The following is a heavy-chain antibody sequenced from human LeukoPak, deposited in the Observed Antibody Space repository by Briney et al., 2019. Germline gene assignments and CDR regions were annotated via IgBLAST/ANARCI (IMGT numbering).Heavy chain of an antibody. D-gene: IGHD3-10*01. Sequence: GGSLRLSCAASGFTFSSYGMHWVRQAPGKGLEWVAVISYDGSNKYYADSVKGRFTISRDNSKNTLYLQMNSLRAEDTAVYYCAKGPRGSGSYYIDLCLDYWGQGTLVTVSS. CDR1: GFTFSSYG. CDR3: AKGPRGSGSYYIDLCLDY. V-gene: IGHV3-30*18. J-gene: IGHJ4*02. CDR2: ISYDGSNK.